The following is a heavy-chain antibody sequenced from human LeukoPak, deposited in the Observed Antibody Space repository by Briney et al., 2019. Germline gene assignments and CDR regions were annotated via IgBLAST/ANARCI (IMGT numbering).Heavy chain of an antibody. CDR3: VKDKGYIGEDAFDI. J-gene: IGHJ3*02. V-gene: IGHV3-43D*03. CDR1: GFTFDDYA. D-gene: IGHD3-10*01. Sequence: GGSLRLSCAASGFTFDDYAMHWVRQAPGKGLEWDSLISWDGGSTYYADSVKGRFTISRDNAKNSLYLQMNTLRAEDTALYYCVKDKGYIGEDAFDIWGQGTMVTVSS. CDR2: ISWDGGST.